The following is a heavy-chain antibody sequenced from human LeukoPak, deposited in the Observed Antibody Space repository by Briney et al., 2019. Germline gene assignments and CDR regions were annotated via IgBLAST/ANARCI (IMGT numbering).Heavy chain of an antibody. CDR3: ARDLTRYYDSSGYYGS. V-gene: IGHV3-48*01. Sequence: GGSLRLSCAASGFTFSSYSMNWVRQAPGKGLEWVSYISSSSSTIYYADSVKGRFTISRDNAKNSLYLQMNSLRAEDTAVYYCARDLTRYYDSSGYYGSWGQGTLVTVSS. J-gene: IGHJ4*02. CDR1: GFTFSSYS. CDR2: ISSSSSTI. D-gene: IGHD3-22*01.